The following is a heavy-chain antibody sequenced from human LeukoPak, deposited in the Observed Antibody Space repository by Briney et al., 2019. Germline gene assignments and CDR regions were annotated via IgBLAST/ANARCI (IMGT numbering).Heavy chain of an antibody. CDR2: ISAYSGNI. CDR3: ARDREYNWNYYYYYMDV. D-gene: IGHD1-20*01. Sequence: GASVKVSCKASGYTFTSFGINWVRQAPGQGLEWMGWISAYSGNINYAQNFQGRVTMTTDTSTSTAHMELRSLRSDDTAVYYCARDREYNWNYYYYYMDVWGKGTTVTVSS. J-gene: IGHJ6*03. V-gene: IGHV1-18*01. CDR1: GYTFTSFG.